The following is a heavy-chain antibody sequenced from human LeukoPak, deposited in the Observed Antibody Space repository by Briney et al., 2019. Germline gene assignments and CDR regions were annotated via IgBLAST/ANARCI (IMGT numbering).Heavy chain of an antibody. V-gene: IGHV3-21*01. CDR2: ITTSSTYT. J-gene: IGHJ6*03. CDR3: AGDPYSGSYGDSYYYYMDV. Sequence: GGSLRLSCAASGFSFSSYNMDWVRQAPGKVLEWVSSITTSSTYTFYADSVKGRFTISRDNAKNSLYLQMNSLRVEDTAVYYCAGDPYSGSYGDSYYYYMDVWGKGTTVTISS. CDR1: GFSFSSYN. D-gene: IGHD1-26*01.